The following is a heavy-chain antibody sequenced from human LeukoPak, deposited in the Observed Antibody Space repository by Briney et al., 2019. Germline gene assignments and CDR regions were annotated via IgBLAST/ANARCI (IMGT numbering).Heavy chain of an antibody. V-gene: IGHV4-59*08. J-gene: IGHJ4*02. CDR2: IYYSGST. CDR3: ARHTQGYYDSSGYDY. CDR1: GGSISSYY. Sequence: SETLSLTCTVSGGSISSYYWSWIRQPPGKGLEWIGYIYYSGSTNYNPSLKSRVTISVDTSKNQFSLKLSSVTVADTAVYYCARHTQGYYDSSGYDYWGQGTLVTVSS. D-gene: IGHD3-22*01.